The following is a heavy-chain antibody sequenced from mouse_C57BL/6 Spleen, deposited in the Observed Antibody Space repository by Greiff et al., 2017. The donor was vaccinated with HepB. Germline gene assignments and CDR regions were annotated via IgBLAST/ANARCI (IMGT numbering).Heavy chain of an antibody. Sequence: QVQLQQSGPELVKPGASVKISCKASGYSFTSYYIHWVKQRPGQGLEWIGWIYPGSGNTKYNEKFKGKATLTADTSSSTAYMQLSSLTSEDSAVYYCARGRYYGSSYDWYFDVWGTGTTVTVSS. CDR1: GYSFTSYY. J-gene: IGHJ1*03. CDR2: IYPGSGNT. V-gene: IGHV1-66*01. D-gene: IGHD1-1*01. CDR3: ARGRYYGSSYDWYFDV.